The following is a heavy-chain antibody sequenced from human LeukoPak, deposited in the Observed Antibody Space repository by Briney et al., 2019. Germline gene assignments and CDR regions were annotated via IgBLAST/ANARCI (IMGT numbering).Heavy chain of an antibody. V-gene: IGHV3-23*01. Sequence: PGGTLRLSCAASGFTFSSYGMSWVRQAPGKGLEWVSAISGSGGSTYYADSVKGRFTISRDNSKNTLYLQMNSLRAEDTAVYYCAKGATQDMHYYDILTGYSRYYYYYHMDVWGKGTTVTVSS. CDR1: GFTFSSYG. D-gene: IGHD3-9*01. CDR3: AKGATQDMHYYDILTGYSRYYYYYHMDV. J-gene: IGHJ6*03. CDR2: ISGSGGST.